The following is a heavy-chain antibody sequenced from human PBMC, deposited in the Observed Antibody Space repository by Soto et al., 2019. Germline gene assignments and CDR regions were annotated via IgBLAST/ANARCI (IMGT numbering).Heavy chain of an antibody. D-gene: IGHD4-17*01. CDR2: ISSSSSYI. CDR1: GFTFSSYG. CDR3: ASSHGDYEVWFDP. J-gene: IGHJ5*02. Sequence: GGSLRLSCAASGFTFSSYGMNWVRQAPGKGLEWVSSISSSSSYIYYADSVKGRFTISRDNAKNSLYLQMNSLRAEDTAVYYCASSHGDYEVWFDPWGQGALVTVSS. V-gene: IGHV3-21*01.